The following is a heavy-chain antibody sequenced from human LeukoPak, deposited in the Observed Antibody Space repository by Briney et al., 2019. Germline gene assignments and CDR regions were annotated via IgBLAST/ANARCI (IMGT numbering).Heavy chain of an antibody. J-gene: IGHJ4*02. V-gene: IGHV4-39*01. CDR2: IYYSGST. CDR3: AGGTLVAATPTPPDY. Sequence: SETLSLTCTVSGGSISSSSYYWGWIRQPPGKGLEWIGSIYYSGSTYYNPSLKSRVTISVDTSKSQFSLKLSSVTAADTAVYYCAGGTLVAATPTPPDYWGQGTLVTVSS. D-gene: IGHD2-15*01. CDR1: GGSISSSSYY.